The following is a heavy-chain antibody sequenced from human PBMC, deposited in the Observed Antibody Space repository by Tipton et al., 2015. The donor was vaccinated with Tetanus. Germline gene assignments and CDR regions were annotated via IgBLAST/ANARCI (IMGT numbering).Heavy chain of an antibody. CDR2: ISGDGSTT. J-gene: IGHJ4*02. D-gene: IGHD3-16*02. Sequence: SLRLSCAASGFTFSSYSMNWVRQAPGKGLVWVSRISGDGSTTNYADFVEGRFTISRDNAKNTLYLQMNSLRVEDTAVYYCGRPYTTSLYVSDEWGQGTLVTVSS. CDR1: GFTFSSYS. CDR3: GRPYTTSLYVSDE. V-gene: IGHV3-74*01.